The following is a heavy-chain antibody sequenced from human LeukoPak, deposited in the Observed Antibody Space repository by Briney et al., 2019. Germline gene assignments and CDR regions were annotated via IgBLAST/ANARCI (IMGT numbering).Heavy chain of an antibody. D-gene: IGHD3-16*01. V-gene: IGHV3-23*01. J-gene: IGHJ4*02. CDR2: ISGSGGST. CDR1: GFTFSSYA. CDR3: AKHYDYIFAASDY. Sequence: GGSLRLSCAASGFTFSSYAMSWVRQAPGKGLEWVSAISGSGGSTYYADSVKGRFTISRDNSKNTLYPQMNSLRAEDTAVYYCAKHYDYIFAASDYWGQGTLVTVSS.